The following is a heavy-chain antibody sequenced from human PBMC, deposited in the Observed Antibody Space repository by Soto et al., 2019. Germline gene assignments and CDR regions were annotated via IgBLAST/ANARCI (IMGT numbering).Heavy chain of an antibody. J-gene: IGHJ5*02. Sequence: ASVKVSCKASGYTFTSYGISWVRQAPGQGLEWMGWISAYNGNTNYAQKLQGRVTMTTDTSTSTAYMELRSLRSDDTAAYYCAGVKWSFGGVIVYTRWFGPWGQGTRVTVSS. D-gene: IGHD3-16*02. CDR2: ISAYNGNT. CDR3: AGVKWSFGGVIVYTRWFGP. V-gene: IGHV1-18*01. CDR1: GYTFTSYG.